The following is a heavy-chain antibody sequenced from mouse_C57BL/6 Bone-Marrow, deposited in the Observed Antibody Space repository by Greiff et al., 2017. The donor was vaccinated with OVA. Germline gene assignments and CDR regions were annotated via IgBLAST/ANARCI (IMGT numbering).Heavy chain of an antibody. CDR1: GYTFTSYG. CDR2: IYPRSGNT. J-gene: IGHJ2*01. Sequence: QVQLKESGAELARPGASVKLSCKASGYTFTSYGISWVKQRTGQGLEWIGEIYPRSGNTYYNEKFKGKATLTADKSSSTAYMELRSLTSEDSAVYFCARWTIYSNYPDYWGQGTTLTVSS. D-gene: IGHD2-5*01. CDR3: ARWTIYSNYPDY. V-gene: IGHV1-81*01.